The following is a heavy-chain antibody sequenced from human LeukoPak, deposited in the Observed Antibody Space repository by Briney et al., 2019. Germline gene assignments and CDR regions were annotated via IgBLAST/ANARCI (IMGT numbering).Heavy chain of an antibody. V-gene: IGHV3-23*01. Sequence: GGSLRLSCAASGFTFSTYAMSWVRQAPGKGLEWVSTISSSGDVTYYAGSVKGRFTISRDNSKNTLYLQMDNLRAEDTAVYYCAKDRPNYYGSNGHCYRRDGDSWGQGTLVTVSS. D-gene: IGHD3-22*01. J-gene: IGHJ5*01. CDR2: ISSSGDVT. CDR3: AKDRPNYYGSNGHCYRRDGDS. CDR1: GFTFSTYA.